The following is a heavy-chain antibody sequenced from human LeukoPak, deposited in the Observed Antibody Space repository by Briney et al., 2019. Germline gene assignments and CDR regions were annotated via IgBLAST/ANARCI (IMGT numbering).Heavy chain of an antibody. CDR3: AKDSTEDYGSGSQVFEV. CDR2: ISWNSGSI. J-gene: IGHJ6*04. CDR1: GFTFDDYA. V-gene: IGHV3-9*01. Sequence: GGSLRPSCAASGFTFDDYAMHWVRHAPGKGLEWVSGISWNSGSIGYADSVKGGFTISRDNAKTSLYLQMNSLRAEDTALYYCAKDSTEDYGSGSQVFEVWGKGTTVTISS. D-gene: IGHD3-10*01.